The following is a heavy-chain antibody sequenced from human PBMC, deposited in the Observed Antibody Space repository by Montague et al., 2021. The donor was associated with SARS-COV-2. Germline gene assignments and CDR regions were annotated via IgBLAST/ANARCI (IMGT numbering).Heavy chain of an antibody. Sequence: SETLSLTCTVSGGSVNSGSYHWNWIRQPPGKGLEWIGYIYYSGSTSYNPSLKSRVTISLDTSKNQFSLNLTSVTAADTALYFCARELEIHDFLSGYYIGDWGQGPLVTVSS. V-gene: IGHV4-61*01. D-gene: IGHD3-3*01. CDR1: GGSVNSGSYH. CDR3: ARELEIHDFLSGYYIGD. J-gene: IGHJ4*02. CDR2: IYYSGST.